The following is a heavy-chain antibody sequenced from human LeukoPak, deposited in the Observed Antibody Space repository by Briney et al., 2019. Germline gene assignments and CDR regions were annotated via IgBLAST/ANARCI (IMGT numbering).Heavy chain of an antibody. CDR1: GFSFSSDA. V-gene: IGHV3-23*01. CDR2: ISGSGGST. J-gene: IGHJ4*02. Sequence: PGGSLRLSCIGTGFSFSSDAMGWVRQAPGKGLEWVSGISGSGGSTYYAGSVKGRFTISRDNSKNTLYLQMNSLRVEDTAVYYCAKDRGRTWVQVANWGQGTLVTVSS. CDR3: AKDRGRTWVQVAN. D-gene: IGHD2-15*01.